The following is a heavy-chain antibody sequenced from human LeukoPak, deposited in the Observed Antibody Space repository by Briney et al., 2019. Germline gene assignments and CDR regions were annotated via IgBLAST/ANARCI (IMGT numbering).Heavy chain of an antibody. CDR2: ISGSGGST. D-gene: IGHD6-19*01. V-gene: IGHV3-23*01. CDR1: GFTFSSYA. Sequence: GGPLRLSCAASGFTFSSYAMSWVRQAPGKGLEWVSAISGSGGSTYYADSVKGRFTISRDNSKNTLYLQMNSLRAEDTAVYYCAREGGSSGWYWDWGQGTLVTVSS. J-gene: IGHJ4*02. CDR3: AREGGSSGWYWD.